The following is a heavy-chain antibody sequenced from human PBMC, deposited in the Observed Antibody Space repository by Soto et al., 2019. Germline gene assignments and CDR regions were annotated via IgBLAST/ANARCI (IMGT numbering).Heavy chain of an antibody. CDR1: GFTLSNFA. Sequence: QVQLVESGGGVVQLGRSLRLSCAASGFTLSNFAMHWVRQAPGKGLEWVAVVSCGGTDTYYADSVKGRFTISRDNSKNTVYLQLTSPRTEDTAVHYCARDTGNDGNEYYAFDDWGQGTLVTVSS. V-gene: IGHV3-30-3*01. J-gene: IGHJ4*02. D-gene: IGHD3-16*01. CDR3: ARDTGNDGNEYYAFDD. CDR2: VSCGGTDT.